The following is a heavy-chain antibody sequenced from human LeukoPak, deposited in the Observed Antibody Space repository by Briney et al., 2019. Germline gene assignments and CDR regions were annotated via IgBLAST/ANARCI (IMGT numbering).Heavy chain of an antibody. V-gene: IGHV1-2*02. J-gene: IGHJ4*02. Sequence: GASVKVSCKASGYTFTGYYMHWVRQAPGQGLEWMGWINPNSGGTNYAQKFQGRVTMTRDTSISTAYMELSRLRSDDTAVYYCARGGTIAARLRISDYWGQGTLVTVSS. D-gene: IGHD6-6*01. CDR3: ARGGTIAARLRISDY. CDR2: INPNSGGT. CDR1: GYTFTGYY.